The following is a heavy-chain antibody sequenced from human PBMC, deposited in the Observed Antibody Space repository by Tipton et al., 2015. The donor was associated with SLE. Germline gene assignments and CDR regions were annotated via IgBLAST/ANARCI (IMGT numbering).Heavy chain of an antibody. D-gene: IGHD1-26*01. J-gene: IGHJ4*02. CDR3: VRGVTGSLANY. Sequence: LRLSCAASGFTFGDFYMSWIRQAPGKGLEWIGEIKPGGYTNYNPSLKSRVTISVDTSETQISLKLSSVTAGDTALYYCVRGVTGSLANYWGQGTLVAVSS. CDR2: IKPGGYT. CDR1: GFTFGDFY. V-gene: IGHV4-34*01.